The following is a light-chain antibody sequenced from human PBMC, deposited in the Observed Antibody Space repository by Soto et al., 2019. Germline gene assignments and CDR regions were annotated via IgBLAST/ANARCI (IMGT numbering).Light chain of an antibody. CDR1: QSLSNNIY. V-gene: IGKV3-11*01. CDR2: DAS. J-gene: IGKJ1*01. CDR3: QQRSNWPPPWT. Sequence: EIVLTQSPGTLSLSPGERATLSCRASQSLSNNIYLAWYQQKPGQAPRLLIYDASNRATGIPARFSGSGSGTDFTLTISSLEPEDFAVYYCQQRSNWPPPWTFGQGTKVDIK.